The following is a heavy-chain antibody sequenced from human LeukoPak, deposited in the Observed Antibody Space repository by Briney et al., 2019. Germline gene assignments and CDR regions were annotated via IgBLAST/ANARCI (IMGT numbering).Heavy chain of an antibody. J-gene: IGHJ1*01. CDR2: INPSGGST. D-gene: IGHD3-3*01. CDR3: ARRYYDFWSGYSEYFQH. CDR1: GYTFTSYY. Sequence: GASVKVSCKASGYTFTSYYMHWVRQAPGQGLEWMGIINPSGGSTSYAQKFQGRVTMTRDTSTSTVYMELSRLRSDDTAVYYCARRYYDFWSGYSEYFQHWGQGTLVTVSS. V-gene: IGHV1-46*01.